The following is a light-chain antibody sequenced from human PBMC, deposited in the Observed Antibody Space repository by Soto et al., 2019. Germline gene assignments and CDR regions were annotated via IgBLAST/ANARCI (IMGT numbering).Light chain of an antibody. Sequence: QSALTQPASVSGSPGQSITISCTGTSSDVGAYNYVSWYQQHPGKAPKLMIYEVSNRPSGVSNRFSGSKSGNTASLTISGLHAEDEGDYYCSSYTSGSTGVFGGGTKLTVL. CDR2: EVS. V-gene: IGLV2-14*01. J-gene: IGLJ3*02. CDR1: SSDVGAYNY. CDR3: SSYTSGSTGV.